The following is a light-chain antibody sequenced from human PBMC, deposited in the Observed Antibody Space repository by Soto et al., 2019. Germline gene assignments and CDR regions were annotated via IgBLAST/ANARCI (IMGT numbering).Light chain of an antibody. J-gene: IGKJ2*01. CDR2: DAS. V-gene: IGKV1-5*01. CDR1: QSISSW. Sequence: DIQMTQSPSTLSASVGDRVTITCRASQSISSWLAWYQQKPGKAPKLLIYDASSLESGVPSRFSCSEPGTEFTLTTSRQQPDDFATYYCQQYNSFGQGTKLEIK. CDR3: QQYNS.